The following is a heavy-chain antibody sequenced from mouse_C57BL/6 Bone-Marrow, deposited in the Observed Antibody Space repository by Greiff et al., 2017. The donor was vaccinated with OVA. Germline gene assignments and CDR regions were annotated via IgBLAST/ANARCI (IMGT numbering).Heavy chain of an antibody. J-gene: IGHJ4*01. CDR2: IDPSDSET. D-gene: IGHD2-2*01. Sequence: VQLQQPGAELVRPGSSVKLSCKASGYTFTSYWMHWVKQRPIQGLEWIGNIDPSDSETHYNQKFKDKATLTVDKSSSTAYMQLSSLTSEDSAVYYCATPGYDGYYYYAMDYWGQGTSVTVSS. V-gene: IGHV1-52*01. CDR1: GYTFTSYW. CDR3: ATPGYDGYYYYAMDY.